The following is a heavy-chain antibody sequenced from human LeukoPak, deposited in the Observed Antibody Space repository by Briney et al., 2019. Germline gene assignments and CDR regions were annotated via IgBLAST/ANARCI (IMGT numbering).Heavy chain of an antibody. Sequence: PGGSLRLSCAASGFTFNTYTMNWVRQPPGKGLEWVSSITASSTDIYSAYSVKGRFTISRDTAKNFLYLQMNSLRAEDTAVYYCARTYYDILTGYNPYFDYRGQGILVTVSS. CDR1: GFTFNTYT. D-gene: IGHD3-9*01. CDR3: ARTYYDILTGYNPYFDY. CDR2: ITASSTDI. J-gene: IGHJ4*02. V-gene: IGHV3-21*01.